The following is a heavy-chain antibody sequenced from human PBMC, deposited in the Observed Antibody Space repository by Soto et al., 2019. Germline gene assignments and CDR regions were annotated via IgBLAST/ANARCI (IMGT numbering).Heavy chain of an antibody. J-gene: IGHJ5*02. CDR3: ARDLPIPLTGTTGNWFDP. D-gene: IGHD1-7*01. Sequence: PSQTLSLTCAIPGDSVSSNSAAWNWIRQSPSRGLEWLGRTYYRSKRYNDYAVSVKSRITINPDTSKNQFSLQLNSVTPEDTAVYYCARDLPIPLTGTTGNWFDPWGQGTLVTVSS. CDR2: TYYRSKRYN. CDR1: GDSVSSNSAA. V-gene: IGHV6-1*01.